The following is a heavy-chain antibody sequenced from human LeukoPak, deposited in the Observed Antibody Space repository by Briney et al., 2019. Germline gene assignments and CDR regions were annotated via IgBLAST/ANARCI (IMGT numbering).Heavy chain of an antibody. CDR3: AAGYSSSSTWSFDL. CDR1: GFTLSSFD. V-gene: IGHV3-23*01. D-gene: IGHD6-6*01. J-gene: IGHJ2*01. Sequence: GGSLRLSCAASGFTLSSFDMTWVRQAPGKGVEWDSCITAGGGWTIYGDSVRGRFRISRDNSKNTLYLQLNSLRAENTAVFYCAAGYSSSSTWSFDLSGRGTLVTVSS. CDR2: ITAGGGWT.